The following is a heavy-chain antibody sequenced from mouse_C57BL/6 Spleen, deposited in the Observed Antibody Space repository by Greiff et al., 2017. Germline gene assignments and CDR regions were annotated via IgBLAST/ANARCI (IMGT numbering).Heavy chain of an antibody. J-gene: IGHJ2*01. Sequence: VQLQESGPGLVAPSPSLSITCNASGFSLTSYGVHWVRQPPGQGLEWMVVIWDAGSTTYNSALNSSLSISKDNSKSQVFLKMSSLQTDDTAMYYCAIHCYYGIYFDYWGQGTTLTVSS. CDR2: IWDAGST. V-gene: IGHV2-6-1*01. D-gene: IGHD2-1*01. CDR1: GFSLTSYG. CDR3: AIHCYYGIYFDY.